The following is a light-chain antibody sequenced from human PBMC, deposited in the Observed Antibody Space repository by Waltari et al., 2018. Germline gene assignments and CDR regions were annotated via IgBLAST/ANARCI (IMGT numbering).Light chain of an antibody. CDR2: EGT. J-gene: IGLJ2*01. V-gene: IGLV2-23*01. Sequence: QSALTQPASVSGSPGQSITISCTGTSSDVGRYTLVSWYQHYPGKAPKLMIYEGTKRPSGVSNRFSGSKSGNTASLTISGLQAEDEADYHCCSYAHSSRVVFGGGTKVTVL. CDR1: SSDVGRYTL. CDR3: CSYAHSSRVV.